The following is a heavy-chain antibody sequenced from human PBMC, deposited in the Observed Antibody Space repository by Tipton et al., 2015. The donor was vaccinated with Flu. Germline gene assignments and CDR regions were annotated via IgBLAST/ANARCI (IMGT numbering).Heavy chain of an antibody. V-gene: IGHV1-2*02. Sequence: QVQLVQSGADVKKPGASVKVSCKASGYTFTDYYVHWVRQAPGQGPEWMGWVNPKSGGTLYAQKFQGRVTMTTDTSTSTAYMEMTRLTFDDTALYFCARVGTYYYDNSGYYPLGYWGQGALVTVSS. CDR2: VNPKSGGT. CDR1: GYTFTDYY. J-gene: IGHJ4*02. D-gene: IGHD3-22*01. CDR3: ARVGTYYYDNSGYYPLGY.